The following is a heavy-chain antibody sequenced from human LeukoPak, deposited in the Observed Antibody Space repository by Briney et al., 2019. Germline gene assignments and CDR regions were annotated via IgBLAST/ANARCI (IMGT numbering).Heavy chain of an antibody. CDR2: ITSSGSSM. Sequence: GGSLRLSCAGSGFTFSGYCINWVRLAPGKGLEWVSFITSSGSSMYYAVSVKGRFTISRDNAESSVYLQMNSLRVGDTGLYYCTRDIDDVLTGDDAFDVWGQGTVVTVSS. CDR3: TRDIDDVLTGDDAFDV. D-gene: IGHD3-9*01. J-gene: IGHJ3*01. V-gene: IGHV3-21*03. CDR1: GFTFSGYC.